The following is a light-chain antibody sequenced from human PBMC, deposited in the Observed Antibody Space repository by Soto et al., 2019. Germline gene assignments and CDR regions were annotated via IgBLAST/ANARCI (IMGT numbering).Light chain of an antibody. J-gene: IGKJ5*01. V-gene: IGKV3-11*01. CDR2: DAS. Sequence: EIVLTQSPVTLCLSPGERATLSCRASQSVSSYLAWYQQKPGQAPRLLIYDASNRATGIPARFSGGGSGTDFTLTIDNLEPEDFAIYYCQQRSNWPPITFGQGTRLEI. CDR1: QSVSSY. CDR3: QQRSNWPPIT.